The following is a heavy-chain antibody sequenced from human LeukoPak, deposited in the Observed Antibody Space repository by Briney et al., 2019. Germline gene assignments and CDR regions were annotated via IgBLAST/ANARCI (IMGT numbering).Heavy chain of an antibody. CDR3: ARDYISSWRYYYYYMDV. J-gene: IGHJ6*03. CDR1: GFTFSSYW. V-gene: IGHV3-7*01. D-gene: IGHD6-13*01. Sequence: GSLRLSCAASGFTFSSYWMSWVRQAPGKGLEWVANIKQDGSEKYYVDSVKGRFTISRDNAKNSLYLQMNSLRAEDTSVYYCARDYISSWRYYYYYMDVWGKGTTVTVSS. CDR2: IKQDGSEK.